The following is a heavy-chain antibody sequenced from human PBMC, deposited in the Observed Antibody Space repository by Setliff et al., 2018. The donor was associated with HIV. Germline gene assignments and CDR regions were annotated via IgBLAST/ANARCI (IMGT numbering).Heavy chain of an antibody. CDR3: ARLGHTFGGPGY. CDR1: GDSISSGNYY. CDR2: IYTSGST. V-gene: IGHV4-61*02. Sequence: PSETLSLTCTVSGDSISSGNYYWSWIRQPAGKGLEWIGRIYTSGSTKYNPSLKSPVTISLDTSKIQFSLKLSSVTAADTAVYYCARLGHTFGGPGYWGQGTLVTAPQ. J-gene: IGHJ4*02. D-gene: IGHD3-16*01.